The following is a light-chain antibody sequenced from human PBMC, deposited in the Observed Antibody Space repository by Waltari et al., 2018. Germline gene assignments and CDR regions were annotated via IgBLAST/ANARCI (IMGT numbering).Light chain of an antibody. CDR1: QGISNY. V-gene: IGKV1-27*01. CDR2: TTS. CDR3: QKYDSAPFA. J-gene: IGKJ3*01. Sequence: IQITQSPSSLSASVGDRVTHTCRASQGISNYLTWYQQKPGTVPKLLISTTSNLQTGVPSRFSGSGSATDFTLTISSLQPEDVTTYYCQKYDSAPFAFGPGTRVDIK.